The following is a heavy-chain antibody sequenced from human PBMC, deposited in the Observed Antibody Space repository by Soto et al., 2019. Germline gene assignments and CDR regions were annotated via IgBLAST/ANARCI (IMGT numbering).Heavy chain of an antibody. V-gene: IGHV3-21*01. CDR2: LNSISNSV. CDR1: GFTFSTYT. CDR3: SGTPDD. Sequence: PGGSLRLSCVASGFTFSTYTMTWVRQAPGKGLEWVAPLNSISNSVYYVDSVRGRSTISRDNSKNSLFLQLNSLRPEDTGVYYCSGTPDDWGPGTPVTVSS. J-gene: IGHJ4*02.